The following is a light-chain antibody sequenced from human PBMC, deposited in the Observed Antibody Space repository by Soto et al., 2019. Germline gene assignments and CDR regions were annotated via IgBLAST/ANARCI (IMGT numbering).Light chain of an antibody. J-gene: IGLJ2*01. CDR3: CSYAGTSTFV. Sequence: QSALTQPASVSGSPGQSIAISCTGTSSDVGSYDLVSWYQQHPGKAPKLIIYEGNKRPSGVSNRFSGSKSDNTASLTISGLQAEDEAGYYCCSYAGTSTFVFGGGTQLTVL. V-gene: IGLV2-23*01. CDR2: EGN. CDR1: SSDVGSYDL.